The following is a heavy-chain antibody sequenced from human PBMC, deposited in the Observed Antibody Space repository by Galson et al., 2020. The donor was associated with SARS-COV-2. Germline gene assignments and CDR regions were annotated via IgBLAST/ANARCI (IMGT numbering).Heavy chain of an antibody. V-gene: IGHV3-20*04. D-gene: IGHD6-19*01. CDR3: ARETGSSGWYRRVKYYYYMDV. Sequence: GGSLRLSCVGSGFTFDDYPMNWVRQAPGKGLEWVSSINWNGAITSYAASVKGRFTISRDNAKNSLYLQMNSLTAEDTAFYYCARETGSSGWYRRVKYYYYMDVWGKGTTVIISS. CDR2: INWNGAIT. J-gene: IGHJ6*03. CDR1: GFTFDDYP.